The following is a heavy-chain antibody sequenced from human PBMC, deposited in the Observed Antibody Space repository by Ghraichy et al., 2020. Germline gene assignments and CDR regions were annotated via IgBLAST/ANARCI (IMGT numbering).Heavy chain of an antibody. CDR2: INTNTGNP. D-gene: IGHD6-13*01. Sequence: ASVKVSCKASGYTFTSYAMNWVRQAPGQGLEWMGWINTNTGNPTYAQGFTGRFVFSLDTSVSTAYLQISSLKAEDTAVYYCARVPRIAAEYYYYYMDVWGKGTTVTVSS. CDR1: GYTFTSYA. V-gene: IGHV7-4-1*02. CDR3: ARVPRIAAEYYYYYMDV. J-gene: IGHJ6*03.